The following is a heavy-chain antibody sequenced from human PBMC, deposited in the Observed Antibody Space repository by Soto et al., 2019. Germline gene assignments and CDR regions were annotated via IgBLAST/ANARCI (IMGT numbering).Heavy chain of an antibody. CDR1: GYSFSNSW. D-gene: IGHD4-4*01. CDR2: IYPGDSDT. CDR3: ARLVTTLDY. J-gene: IGHJ4*02. Sequence: GESLKISCRGSGYSFSNSWIAWVRQMPGKGLEWMGIIYPGDSDTTYSPSFQGQVTISADKSTSTAYLQWSSLKASDTAMYYCARLVTTLDYWGQGTLVTVSS. V-gene: IGHV5-51*01.